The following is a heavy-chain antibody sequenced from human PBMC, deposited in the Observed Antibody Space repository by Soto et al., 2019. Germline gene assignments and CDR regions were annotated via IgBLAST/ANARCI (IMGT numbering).Heavy chain of an antibody. CDR3: ARGRGDY. J-gene: IGHJ4*02. CDR2: IYYSGST. CDR1: GGSISSSSYY. V-gene: IGHV4-39*01. Sequence: SETLSLTCTVSGGSISSSSYYWGWIRQPPGKGLEWIGSIYYSGSTYYNPSLKSRVTISVDTSKNQFSLKLSSVTAADTAVYYCARGRGDYWGQGTLVTVSS.